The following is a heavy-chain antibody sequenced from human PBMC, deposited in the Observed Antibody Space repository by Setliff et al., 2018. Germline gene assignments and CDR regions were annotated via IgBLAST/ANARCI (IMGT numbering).Heavy chain of an antibody. D-gene: IGHD2-21*01. CDR2: AQNGGTT. V-gene: IGHV4-59*08. CDR3: ARLGTTIPTSGTWTYYYYYYMDV. J-gene: IGHJ6*03. Sequence: PSETLSLTCTVSGGHIRTYYWSWIRQPPGKGLEWIGFAQNGGTTNYSPSLVGRVTMSVDASKNQFFLKVSSVTAADTAVYYCARLGTTIPTSGTWTYYYYYYMDVWGKGTTVTVSS. CDR1: GGHIRTYY.